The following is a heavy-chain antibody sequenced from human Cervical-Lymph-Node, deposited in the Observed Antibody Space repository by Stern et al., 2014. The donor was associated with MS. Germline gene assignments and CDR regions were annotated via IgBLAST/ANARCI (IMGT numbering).Heavy chain of an antibody. CDR2: IIPIIGTA. CDR3: ALGGFGHYFEY. V-gene: IGHV1-69*01. J-gene: IGHJ4*02. D-gene: IGHD3-10*01. Sequence: QVQLVQPGAEVQKPGASVKVSCRASGGTFSSSDISWVRQAPGQGLEWREGIIPIIGTANYAQKYQGRVTITADESTSTAYMELSSLRSEDTAIYYCALGGFGHYFEYWGQGTLVTVSS. CDR1: GGTFSSSD.